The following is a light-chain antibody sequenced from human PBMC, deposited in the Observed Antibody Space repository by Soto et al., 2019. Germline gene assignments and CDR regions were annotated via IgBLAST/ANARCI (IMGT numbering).Light chain of an antibody. CDR1: SSNIGSNT. CDR2: SNN. V-gene: IGLV1-44*01. J-gene: IGLJ1*01. Sequence: QSVLTQPPSASGTPGQRVTISCSGRSSNIGSNTVNWYQQLPGTAPKLLIYSNNQQPSGVPDRFSGSKSGTSASLAISGLQSEDEADYYCAAWDDSLNGYVFGTGTKVTVL. CDR3: AAWDDSLNGYV.